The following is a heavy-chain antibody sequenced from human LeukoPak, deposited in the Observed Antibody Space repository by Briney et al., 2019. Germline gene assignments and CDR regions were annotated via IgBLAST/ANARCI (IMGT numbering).Heavy chain of an antibody. CDR1: GYTFSDYY. CDR2: INPKSGGT. V-gene: IGHV1-2*02. Sequence: GASVKVSCTASGYTFSDYYIHWLRQAPGQGLEWMGWINPKSGGTNYAQKFQGRVTMTRDTSISTAYMELSRLRSDDTAVYYCARDLFSYDTDDLGWGQGTMVTVSS. D-gene: IGHD3-22*01. J-gene: IGHJ3*01. CDR3: ARDLFSYDTDDLG.